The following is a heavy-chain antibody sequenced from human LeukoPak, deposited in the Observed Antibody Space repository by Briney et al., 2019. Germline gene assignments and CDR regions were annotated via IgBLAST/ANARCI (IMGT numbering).Heavy chain of an antibody. D-gene: IGHD3-3*01. CDR2: IKTESDGATT. CDR3: TWSGLKIES. V-gene: IGHV3-15*01. Sequence: GGSLRLSCAASGFTFSNGWMSWVRQAPRKGLEWVGQIKTESDGATTDYAAPVKGRFTISRDDSKNTLFLQMNSLKTEDTALYYCTWSGLKIESWGQGTLVTVSS. J-gene: IGHJ4*02. CDR1: GFTFSNGW.